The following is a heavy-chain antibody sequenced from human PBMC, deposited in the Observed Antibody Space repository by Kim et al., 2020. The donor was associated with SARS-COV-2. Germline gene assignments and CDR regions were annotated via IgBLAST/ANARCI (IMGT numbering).Heavy chain of an antibody. J-gene: IGHJ5*02. CDR1: GFTFSNAW. CDR2: IKSKTDGGTT. Sequence: GGSLRLSCAASGFTFSNAWMSWVRQAPGKGLECVGRIKSKTDGGTTDYAAPVKGRFTISRDDSKNTLYLQINSLKTEDTAVYYCTTEGDPYGDYLNWFDPWGQGTLVTVSS. CDR3: TTEGDPYGDYLNWFDP. D-gene: IGHD4-17*01. V-gene: IGHV3-15*01.